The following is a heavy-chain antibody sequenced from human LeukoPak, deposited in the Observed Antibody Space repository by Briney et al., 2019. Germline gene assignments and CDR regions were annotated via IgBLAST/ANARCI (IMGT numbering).Heavy chain of an antibody. J-gene: IGHJ3*01. D-gene: IGHD3-9*01. CDR2: MSSTRSSI. CDR1: GFTFSAYT. CDR3: ARERGYDILDAFDV. V-gene: IGHV3-21*01. Sequence: KTGGSLRLSCAASGFTFSAYTMNWVRQAPGKGLEWVSSMSSTRSSIYYADSVKGRSTISRDNANNSLYLQMNSLRPEDTAVYYCARERGYDILDAFDVWGQGTVVTVSS.